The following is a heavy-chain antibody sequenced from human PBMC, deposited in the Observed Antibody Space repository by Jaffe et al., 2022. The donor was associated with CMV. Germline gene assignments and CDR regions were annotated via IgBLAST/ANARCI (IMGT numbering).Heavy chain of an antibody. Sequence: QVQLVESGGGVVQPGRSLRLSCAASGFTFSSYGMHWVRQAPGKGLEWVAVIWYDGSNKYYADSVKGRFTISRDNSKNTLYLQMNSLRAEDTAVYYCARGRSERWLPFDYWGQGTLVTVSS. CDR3: ARGRSERWLPFDY. CDR2: IWYDGSNK. CDR1: GFTFSSYG. D-gene: IGHD5-12*01. V-gene: IGHV3-33*01. J-gene: IGHJ4*02.